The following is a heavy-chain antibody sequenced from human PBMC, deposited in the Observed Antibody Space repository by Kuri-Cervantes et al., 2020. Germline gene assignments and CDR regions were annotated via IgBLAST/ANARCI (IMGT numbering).Heavy chain of an antibody. V-gene: IGHV3-74*01. CDR1: GFTFSRYW. CDR3: AREGGYYGSVRNNWFDP. D-gene: IGHD3-10*01. J-gene: IGHJ5*02. CDR2: INTDESAT. Sequence: GESLKISCAASGFTFSRYWMVWVRQVPGKGLVWVSRINTDESATSYADSVKGRFTISRDTSKTTLYLQMNRLRPEDTAVYYCAREGGYYGSVRNNWFDPWGQGTLVTVSS.